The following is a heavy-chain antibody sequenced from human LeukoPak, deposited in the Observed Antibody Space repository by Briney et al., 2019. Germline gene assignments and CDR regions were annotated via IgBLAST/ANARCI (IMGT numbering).Heavy chain of an antibody. Sequence: SETLSLTCTVSGGSISSSSYYWGWIRQPPGKGLEWIGGIYYSGSTYYNPSLKSRVTISVDTSKNQCSLKLSSVTAADTAVYYCATGIAAAGNYFDYWGQGTLVTVSS. D-gene: IGHD6-13*01. CDR2: IYYSGST. V-gene: IGHV4-39*01. CDR3: ATGIAAAGNYFDY. J-gene: IGHJ4*02. CDR1: GGSISSSSYY.